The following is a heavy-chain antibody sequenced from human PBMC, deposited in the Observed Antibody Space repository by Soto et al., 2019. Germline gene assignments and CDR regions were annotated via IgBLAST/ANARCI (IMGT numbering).Heavy chain of an antibody. CDR2: IGTAGDT. V-gene: IGHV3-13*01. CDR1: GFTFSSYD. J-gene: IGHJ6*02. CDR3: ARGSIAARPDYYYGMDV. D-gene: IGHD6-6*01. Sequence: EVQLVESGGGLVQPGGSLRLSCAASGFTFSSYDMHWVRQATGKGLEWVSAIGTAGDTYYPGSVKGRFTISRENAKHSWYLQMNSLRAGDTAVYYCARGSIAARPDYYYGMDVWGQGTTVTVSS.